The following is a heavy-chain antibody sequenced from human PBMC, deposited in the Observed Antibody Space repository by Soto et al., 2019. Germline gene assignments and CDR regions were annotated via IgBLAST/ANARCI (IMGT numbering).Heavy chain of an antibody. J-gene: IGHJ4*02. CDR2: IYYSGST. CDR1: GGSISSGGYY. V-gene: IGHV4-31*03. Sequence: QVQLQESGPGLVKPSQTLSLTCTVSGGSISSGGYYWSWIRQHPGKGLEWIGYIYYSGSTYYNPSLKSRVTISVDTSKNQFSLKLSSVTAADTAVYYCAGVGCRGGSCYYFDYWGQGTLVTVSS. D-gene: IGHD2-15*01. CDR3: AGVGCRGGSCYYFDY.